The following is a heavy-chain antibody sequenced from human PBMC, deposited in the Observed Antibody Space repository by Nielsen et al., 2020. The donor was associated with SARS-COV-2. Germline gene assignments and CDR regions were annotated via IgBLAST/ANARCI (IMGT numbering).Heavy chain of an antibody. V-gene: IGHV7-4-1*02. CDR1: GYSFNMYT. D-gene: IGHD2-2*01. Sequence: ASVKVSCKASGYSFNMYTMNWVRQAPGQGLEWMGWINTKTGDPTYAQGFSGRFVFSVETSVTTAYLQISSLEAEDTAVYYCARKTCGSTSCPFGYLGQGTLVTVSS. CDR3: ARKTCGSTSCPFGY. CDR2: INTKTGDP. J-gene: IGHJ4*02.